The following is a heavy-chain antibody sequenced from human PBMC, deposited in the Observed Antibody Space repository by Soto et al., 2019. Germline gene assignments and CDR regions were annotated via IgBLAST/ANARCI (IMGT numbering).Heavy chain of an antibody. J-gene: IGHJ4*02. CDR3: ARGYQPIVLFAF. CDR2: IIPILRTT. D-gene: IGHD2-15*01. CDR1: GNTLSSYA. Sequence: SVKVSCKASGNTLSSYAFTWLRQAPGKGFELMGTIIPILRTTEYEQKFQGRVTITADESTTTVYMELSGLTSGDTGIYFCARGYQPIVLFAFWGQGTRVPVSS. V-gene: IGHV1-69*11.